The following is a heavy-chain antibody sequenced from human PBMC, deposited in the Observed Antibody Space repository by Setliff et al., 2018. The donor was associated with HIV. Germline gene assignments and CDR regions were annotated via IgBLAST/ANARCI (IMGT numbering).Heavy chain of an antibody. D-gene: IGHD3-10*01. CDR3: ARETTSYSITIAFDP. V-gene: IGHV4-31*03. J-gene: IGHJ5*02. CDR2: IYYSGST. CDR1: HGSITSGGYY. Sequence: SETLSLTCTVSHGSITSGGYYWSWIRQHPGQGLEWIGYIYYSGSTYYNPSLKNRLVISLDTSMNQFSLNLSSVTAADTAVYYCARETTSYSITIAFDPWGQGTLVTVSS.